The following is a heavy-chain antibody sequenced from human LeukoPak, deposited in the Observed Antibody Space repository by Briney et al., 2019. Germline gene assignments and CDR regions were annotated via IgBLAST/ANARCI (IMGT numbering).Heavy chain of an antibody. CDR2: INYSGST. CDR1: GGSFSGYY. V-gene: IGHV4-34*01. D-gene: IGHD6-19*01. J-gene: IGHJ4*02. Sequence: SETLSLTCAVYGGSFSGYYWSWIRQPPGKGLEWIGEINYSGSTNYNPSLKSRVTISVDTSKNQFSLKLSSVTAADTAVYYCARRSAVAAHLDYWGQGTLVTVSS. CDR3: ARRSAVAAHLDY.